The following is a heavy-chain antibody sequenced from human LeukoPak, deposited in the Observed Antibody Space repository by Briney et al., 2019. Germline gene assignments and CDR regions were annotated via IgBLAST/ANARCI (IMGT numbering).Heavy chain of an antibody. Sequence: ASVKVSCKASGGTFSSYAISWVRQAPGQGLEWMGGIIPIFGTANYAQKFQGRVTITADESTSTAYMELSSLRSEDTAVYYCASVAARRYWYFDLWGRGTLVTVSS. CDR3: ASVAARRYWYFDL. V-gene: IGHV1-69*01. J-gene: IGHJ2*01. D-gene: IGHD6-6*01. CDR1: GGTFSSYA. CDR2: IIPIFGTA.